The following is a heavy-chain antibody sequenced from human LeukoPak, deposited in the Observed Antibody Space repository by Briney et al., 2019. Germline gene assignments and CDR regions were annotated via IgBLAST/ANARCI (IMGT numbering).Heavy chain of an antibody. V-gene: IGHV1-18*04. Sequence: AASVRVSCKASGYSFDNYGFSWMRQAPGQGLEWIGWISTKNDKTNYAPKFQDRVTMTTDTSTSTAYMELRNLRSDDTAVYYCARKRGSLDEGYFDYWGQGTLVTVSS. D-gene: IGHD3-10*01. CDR1: GYSFDNYG. J-gene: IGHJ4*02. CDR2: ISTKNDKT. CDR3: ARKRGSLDEGYFDY.